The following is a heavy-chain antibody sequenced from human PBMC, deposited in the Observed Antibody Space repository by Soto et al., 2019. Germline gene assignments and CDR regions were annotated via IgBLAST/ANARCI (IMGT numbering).Heavy chain of an antibody. Sequence: GGSLRLSCAASGFTFSNAWMSWVRQAPGKGLEWVGRIKSKTDGGTTDYAAPVKGRFTISRDDSKNTLYLQMNSLKTEDTAVYYCTIGLSSHSYYYGSGSYYYYGMDVWGQGTTVTVSS. V-gene: IGHV3-15*01. J-gene: IGHJ6*02. CDR2: IKSKTDGGTT. CDR3: TIGLSSHSYYYGSGSYYYYGMDV. CDR1: GFTFSNAW. D-gene: IGHD3-10*01.